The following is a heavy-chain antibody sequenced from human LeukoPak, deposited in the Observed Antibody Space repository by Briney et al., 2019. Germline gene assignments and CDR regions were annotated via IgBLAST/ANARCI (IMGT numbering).Heavy chain of an antibody. J-gene: IGHJ5*02. CDR1: GGTFSSYA. CDR3: ARKGGYCSGIGCYVLDR. V-gene: IGHV1-69*13. D-gene: IGHD2-15*01. CDR2: SIPIFGTT. Sequence: SVKVSCKASGGTFSSYAISWVRQAPGQGLEWMGGSIPIFGTTDYAQKFQGRVTITAAESTSTAYMELSSLKSDDTAVYYCARKGGYCSGIGCYVLDRWGQGTLVTVSS.